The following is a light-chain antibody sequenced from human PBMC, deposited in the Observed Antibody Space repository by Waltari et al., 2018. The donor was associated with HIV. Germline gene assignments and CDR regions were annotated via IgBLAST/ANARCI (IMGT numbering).Light chain of an antibody. CDR2: GNT. CDR1: SSNLGAGHD. V-gene: IGLV1-40*01. J-gene: IGLJ3*02. Sequence: QSVLTQPPSVSGAPGQRVTITCSGSSSNLGAGHDIHWYQQLPGTAPRLLSYGNTNRPSGVPDRFSGSKSGTSASLAITGLQAEDEADYYCQSYDSSLSGWVFGGGTKLTVV. CDR3: QSYDSSLSGWV.